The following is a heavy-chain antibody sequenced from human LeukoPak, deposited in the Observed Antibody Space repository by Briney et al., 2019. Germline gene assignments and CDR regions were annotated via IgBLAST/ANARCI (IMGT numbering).Heavy chain of an antibody. V-gene: IGHV5-51*01. J-gene: IGHJ4*02. CDR1: GYSFTSYW. D-gene: IGHD3-9*01. CDR3: ARLYDILTGNSFDY. Sequence: GESLKISCKGSGYSFTSYWIGWVRQMPGKGLEWVGIIYPGDSDTRYSPSFQGQVTVPADKSISTAYLQWSSLKASDTAMYYCARLYDILTGNSFDYWGQGTLVTVSS. CDR2: IYPGDSDT.